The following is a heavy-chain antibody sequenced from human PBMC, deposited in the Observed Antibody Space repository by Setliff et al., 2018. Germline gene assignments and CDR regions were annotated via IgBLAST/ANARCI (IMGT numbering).Heavy chain of an antibody. Sequence: GESLTLSCKGSGYSLTNYWIGWVRQMPGKGLEWMGIIYPDVSDPRYSPSFQGQVTISVDKSINTAFLQWNNLKASDSAMYYCATTRLASRWYVVDGFDIWGQGTLVTVSS. CDR2: IYPDVSDP. CDR1: GYSLTNYW. V-gene: IGHV5-51*01. D-gene: IGHD6-13*01. CDR3: ATTRLASRWYVVDGFDI. J-gene: IGHJ3*02.